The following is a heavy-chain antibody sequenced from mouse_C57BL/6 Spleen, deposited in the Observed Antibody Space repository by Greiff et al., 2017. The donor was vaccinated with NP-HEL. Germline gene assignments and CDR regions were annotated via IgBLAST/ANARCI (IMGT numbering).Heavy chain of an antibody. D-gene: IGHD2-5*01. Sequence: EVKLMESGGGLVQPGESLKLSCESNEYEFPSHDMSWVRKTPEKRLELVAAINSDGGSTYYPDTMERRFIISRDNTKKTLYLQMSSLRSEDTALYYCATYYSNYWYFDVWGTGTTVTVSS. V-gene: IGHV5-2*01. CDR2: INSDGGST. J-gene: IGHJ1*02. CDR1: EYEFPSHD. CDR3: ATYYSNYWYFDV.